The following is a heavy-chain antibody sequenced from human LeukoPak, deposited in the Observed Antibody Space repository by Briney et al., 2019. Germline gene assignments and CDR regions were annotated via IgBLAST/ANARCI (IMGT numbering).Heavy chain of an antibody. CDR2: ISAYNGNT. CDR1: GYTFTSYG. Sequence: ASVKVSCKASGYTFTSYGISWVRQAPGQGLEWMGWISAYNGNTNYAQKLQGRVTMTTDTSTSTAYMELRSLRSDDTAVYYCARCLYGSGSLSHLDYYYYMDVWGKGTTVTVSS. D-gene: IGHD3-10*01. J-gene: IGHJ6*03. CDR3: ARCLYGSGSLSHLDYYYYMDV. V-gene: IGHV1-18*01.